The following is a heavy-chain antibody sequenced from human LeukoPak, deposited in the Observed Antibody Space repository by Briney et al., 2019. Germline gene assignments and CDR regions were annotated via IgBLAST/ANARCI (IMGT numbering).Heavy chain of an antibody. J-gene: IGHJ3*02. CDR1: GFTFSNYW. CDR2: IEEDGSEK. V-gene: IGHV3-7*03. D-gene: IGHD1-26*01. Sequence: GGSLRLSCAVSGFTFSNYWMTWVRQAPGKGLEWVANIEEDGSEKYYVDSVRGRFTISRDNAKNSLYLQMNSLRAEDTAVYYCARLPSGRSYGDAFDIWGQGTMVTVSS. CDR3: ARLPSGRSYGDAFDI.